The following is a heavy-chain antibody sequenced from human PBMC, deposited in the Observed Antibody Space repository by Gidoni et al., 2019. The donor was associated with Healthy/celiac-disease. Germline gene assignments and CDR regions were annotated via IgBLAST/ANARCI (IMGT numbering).Heavy chain of an antibody. CDR3: AREPYYYDSSGYSEVY. Sequence: TYYNPSLKSRVTISVDTSKNQFSLKLSSVTAADTAVYYCAREPYYYDSSGYSEVYWGQGTLVTVSS. CDR2: T. J-gene: IGHJ4*02. V-gene: IGHV4-39*07. D-gene: IGHD3-22*01.